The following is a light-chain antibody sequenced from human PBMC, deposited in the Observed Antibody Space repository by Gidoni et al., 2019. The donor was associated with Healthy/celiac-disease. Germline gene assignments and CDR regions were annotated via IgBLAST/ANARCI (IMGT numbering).Light chain of an antibody. CDR1: QSVSSN. CDR2: GAS. V-gene: IGKV3-15*01. CDR3: QQYNNWPFT. Sequence: ELVMTQSPATLSVSPGERATLSCRASQSVSSNLAWYQQKPGQAPRLLIYGASTRATGIPARFSGSGSGTECTLTISSLKSEDFAVYYCQQYNNWPFTFGPGTKVDIK. J-gene: IGKJ3*01.